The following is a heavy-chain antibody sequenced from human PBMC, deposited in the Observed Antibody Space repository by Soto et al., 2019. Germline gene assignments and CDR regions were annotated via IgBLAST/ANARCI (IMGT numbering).Heavy chain of an antibody. CDR3: ARLAPTVATDY. D-gene: IGHD6-19*01. CDR2: IYYSGST. V-gene: IGHV4-39*01. CDR1: GGSISSSSYY. J-gene: IGHJ4*02. Sequence: QLQLQESGPGLVKPSETLSLTCTVSGGSISSSSYYWGWIRQPPGKGLEWIGSIYYSGSTYYNPSLKSRVTISVDTSKNQFSLKLSSVTAADTAVYYCARLAPTVATDYWGQGTLVTVSS.